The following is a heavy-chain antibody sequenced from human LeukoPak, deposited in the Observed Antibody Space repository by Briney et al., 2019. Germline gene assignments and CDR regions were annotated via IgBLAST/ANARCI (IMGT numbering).Heavy chain of an antibody. CDR1: GGSFSGYY. V-gene: IGHV4-34*01. J-gene: IGHJ5*02. D-gene: IGHD6-13*01. Sequence: NASETLSLTCAVYGGSFSGYYWSWIRQPPGKGLEWIGEINHSGSTNYNPSLKSRVTISVDTSKNQFTLKLSSVTAADTAVYYCARRKGYRIGGSSSWYFRNRSRENWFDPWGQGTLVTVSS. CDR3: ARRKGYRIGGSSSWYFRNRSRENWFDP. CDR2: INHSGST.